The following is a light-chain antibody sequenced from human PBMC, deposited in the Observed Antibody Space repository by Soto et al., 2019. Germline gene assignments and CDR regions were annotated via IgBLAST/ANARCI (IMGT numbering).Light chain of an antibody. CDR2: EVS. CDR3: CSYAGSYGGVV. J-gene: IGLJ2*01. CDR1: SSDVGGYNY. Sequence: QSALTQPASVSGSPGQSITISCTGTSSDVGGYNYVSWYQQHPGKAPKLMIYEVSNRPSGVSNRFSGSKSGNTASLTISGLQAEDEADYYCCSYAGSYGGVVFGGGTKLTVL. V-gene: IGLV2-14*01.